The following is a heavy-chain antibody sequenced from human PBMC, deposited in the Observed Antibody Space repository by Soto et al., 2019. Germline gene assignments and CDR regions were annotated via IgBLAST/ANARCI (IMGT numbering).Heavy chain of an antibody. D-gene: IGHD3-22*01. CDR3: ARDREYYDSSGLYFDY. V-gene: IGHV4-59*01. Sequence: AETLSLTCTVSVVSISDYYWSWMRQPPGKGLEWIGYIYYSGNTNYNPSLKSRVTISEDTSKNQFSLRLSSVTTADTAVYYCARDREYYDSSGLYFDYWGQGTLVTVSS. CDR1: VVSISDYY. J-gene: IGHJ4*02. CDR2: IYYSGNT.